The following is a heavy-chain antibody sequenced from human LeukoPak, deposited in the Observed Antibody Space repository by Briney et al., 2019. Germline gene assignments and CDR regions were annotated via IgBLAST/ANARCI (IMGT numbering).Heavy chain of an antibody. CDR2: INYNGEIT. D-gene: IGHD2-2*01. J-gene: IGHJ6*02. V-gene: IGHV4-34*01. CDR3: TRSGLTGMRQYPRPDYYYYGMDV. CDR1: GGSFSGYL. Sequence: PSETLSLTCAVPGGSFSGYLWSWLRQPPVKGLEWVGEINYNGEITNYNPSLKSRVTISVDTSKNQFSLKLTSVTAADTAVYYCTRSGLTGMRQYPRPDYYYYGMDVWGQGTAVTVSS.